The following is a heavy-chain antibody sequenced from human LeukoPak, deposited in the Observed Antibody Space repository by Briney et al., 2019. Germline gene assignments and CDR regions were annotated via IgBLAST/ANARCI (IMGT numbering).Heavy chain of an antibody. CDR2: INPNSGGT. V-gene: IGHV1-2*02. Sequence: GASVKVSCKASGYTFTGYYMHWVRQAPGQGLEWMGWINPNSGGTDYAQKFQGRVTMTRDTSISTAYMELSRLRSDDTAVYYCARDDKGVYGYVFDPWGQGTLVTVSS. CDR1: GYTFTGYY. J-gene: IGHJ5*02. D-gene: IGHD5/OR15-5a*01. CDR3: ARDDKGVYGYVFDP.